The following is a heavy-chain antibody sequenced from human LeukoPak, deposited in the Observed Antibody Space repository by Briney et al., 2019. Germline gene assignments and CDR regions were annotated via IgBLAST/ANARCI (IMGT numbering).Heavy chain of an antibody. CDR1: GGSIYSYY. D-gene: IGHD3-10*01. Sequence: SETLSLTCSVSGGSIYSYYWTWIRQPPGKGLEWIGHVYSSGNTNYNPSLKGRVTISVDTSKNQFSLKLSSVTAADTAVYYCARDGILWFGELSKPYYFDYWGQGTLVTVSS. CDR2: VYSSGNT. V-gene: IGHV4-4*08. J-gene: IGHJ4*02. CDR3: ARDGILWFGELSKPYYFDY.